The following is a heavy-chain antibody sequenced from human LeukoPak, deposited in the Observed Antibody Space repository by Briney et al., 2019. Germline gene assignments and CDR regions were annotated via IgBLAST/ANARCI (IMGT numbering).Heavy chain of an antibody. CDR3: ARDRALVSMVRGVMGYFYYYMDV. CDR2: INQDGSEK. V-gene: IGHV3-7*01. Sequence: GGSLRLSCAASGFTFSSYWMSWVRQAPGKGLEWVANINQDGSEKYYVDSVKGRFTISRDNAKNSLYLEMNSLRAEDTAVYYCARDRALVSMVRGVMGYFYYYMDVWGKGTTVTISS. D-gene: IGHD3-10*01. J-gene: IGHJ6*03. CDR1: GFTFSSYW.